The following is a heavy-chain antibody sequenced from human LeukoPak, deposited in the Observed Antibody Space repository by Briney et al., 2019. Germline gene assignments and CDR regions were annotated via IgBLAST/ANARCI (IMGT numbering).Heavy chain of an antibody. CDR3: TTTSRYSGYDFSYYYYMDV. V-gene: IGHV3-23*01. CDR2: ISVSGNT. J-gene: IGHJ6*03. CDR1: GFTLSSYA. D-gene: IGHD5-12*01. Sequence: GGSLRLSCAASGFTLSSYAMSWVRQGPGKGLEWVSAISVSGNTYHADSVKGRFTISRDSYKNTLYLQMNSLRAEDTAVYYCTTTSRYSGYDFSYYYYMDVWGKGTTVTISS.